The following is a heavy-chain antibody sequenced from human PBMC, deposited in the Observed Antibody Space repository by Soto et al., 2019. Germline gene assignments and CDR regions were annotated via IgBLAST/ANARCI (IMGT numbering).Heavy chain of an antibody. V-gene: IGHV4-59*01. CDR1: GGSISSYY. CDR3: ARDMGAGYCSGGSCYSHTPGVNWFDP. CDR2: IYYSGST. D-gene: IGHD2-15*01. Sequence: SETLSLTCTVSGGSISSYYWSWIRQPPGKGLEWIGYIYYSGSTNYNPSPKSRVTISVDTSKNQFSLKLSSVTAADTAVYYCARDMGAGYCSGGSCYSHTPGVNWFDPWGQGTLVTVSS. J-gene: IGHJ5*02.